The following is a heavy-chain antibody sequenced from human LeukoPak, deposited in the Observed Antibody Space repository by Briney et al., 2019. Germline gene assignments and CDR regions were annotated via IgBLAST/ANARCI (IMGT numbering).Heavy chain of an antibody. CDR2: IFYDGSKK. CDR1: GFSFSGYA. J-gene: IGHJ4*02. D-gene: IGHD2-21*02. V-gene: IGHV3-30*04. Sequence: GGSLILSCAASGFSFSGYAMHWVRQAPGKGLEWVGVIFYDGSKKYYADSVKGRFTLSRDNSKNTVYLQMNSLRAEDTGVYYCARDACGGDCYSDYWGQGTLVTVSS. CDR3: ARDACGGDCYSDY.